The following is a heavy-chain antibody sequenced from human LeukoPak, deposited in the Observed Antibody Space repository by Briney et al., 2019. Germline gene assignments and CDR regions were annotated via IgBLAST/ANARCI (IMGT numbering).Heavy chain of an antibody. Sequence: GGSLRLSCAASGFTFSSYSMNWVRQAPGKGLEWVSYISSSSSTIYYADSVKGRFTISRDNAKNSLYLQMNSLRDEDTAVYYCAREYFDDSSDYLPTPEYFQHWGQGTLVTVSS. J-gene: IGHJ1*01. CDR3: AREYFDDSSDYLPTPEYFQH. CDR1: GFTFSSYS. CDR2: ISSSSSTI. D-gene: IGHD3-22*01. V-gene: IGHV3-48*02.